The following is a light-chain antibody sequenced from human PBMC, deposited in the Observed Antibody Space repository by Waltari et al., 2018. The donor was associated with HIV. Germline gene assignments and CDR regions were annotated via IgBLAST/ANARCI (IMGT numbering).Light chain of an antibody. CDR3: QHLNSYPLT. Sequence: DIQLTQSPSFLSASVGDRVTITCRASQGISSYLAWYQQKPGKAPKLLIYAASTLQSGVPSRFSDSGSGTEFTLTISSLQPEDFATYFCQHLNSYPLTFGGGTKVEIK. CDR1: QGISSY. V-gene: IGKV1-9*01. CDR2: AAS. J-gene: IGKJ4*01.